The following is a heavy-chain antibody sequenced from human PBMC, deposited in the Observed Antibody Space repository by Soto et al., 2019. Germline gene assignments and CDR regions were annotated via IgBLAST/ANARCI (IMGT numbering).Heavy chain of an antibody. CDR2: IYYGGSI. CDR3: ARHWDWGSLAY. Sequence: QVQLQESGPGLVKPSETLSLTCNVSGGSISTDYWSWIRQPPGKGLEWIGYIYYGGSINYNPSLESRVAISVDTSKNQFSLKMTSVTAADTAVYYFARHWDWGSLAYWGQGTLVTVSS. CDR1: GGSISTDY. J-gene: IGHJ4*02. D-gene: IGHD3-16*01. V-gene: IGHV4-59*08.